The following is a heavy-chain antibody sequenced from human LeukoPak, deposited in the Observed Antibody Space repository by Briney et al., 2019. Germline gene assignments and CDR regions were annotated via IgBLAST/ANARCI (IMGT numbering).Heavy chain of an antibody. CDR3: ARRQIYFDY. CDR1: GGSLSPYY. V-gene: IGHV4-4*09. CDR2: IFSSGNT. Sequence: SETLSLTCSVSGGSLSPYYWSWIRQPPGKGLEWIGYIFSSGNTNYNPSLKSRVTISVDTSRNQFSLKLSSVTAADTAVYYCARRQIYFDYWGQGALVTVSS. J-gene: IGHJ4*02.